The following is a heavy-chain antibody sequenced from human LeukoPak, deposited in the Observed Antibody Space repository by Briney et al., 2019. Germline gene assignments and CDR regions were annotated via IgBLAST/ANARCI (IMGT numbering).Heavy chain of an antibody. V-gene: IGHV3-23*01. CDR2: ISANGGET. Sequence: PGGSVRLSCAASGFTVSSNYMSWVRQAPGKGLEWVSSISANGGETHYADSVKGRFTISRDNSKNTLYLQINNPRVEDTAVYYCAKRYYDFPLDYWGQGTLVTVSS. D-gene: IGHD3-3*01. J-gene: IGHJ4*02. CDR1: GFTVSSNY. CDR3: AKRYYDFPLDY.